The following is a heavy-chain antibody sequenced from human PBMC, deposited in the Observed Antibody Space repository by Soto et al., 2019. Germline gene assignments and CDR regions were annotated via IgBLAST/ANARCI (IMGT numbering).Heavy chain of an antibody. Sequence: SETQCLTCTVSGGSISNFDLSWIRQPPGKGLEWIGYIYYSGSTNYNPSLKSRVTISVDTSKNQFSLKLSSVTAADTAVYYCARRRPGDYYYYYYGMDVWGQGTTVTVSS. D-gene: IGHD4-17*01. CDR1: GGSISNFD. V-gene: IGHV4-59*08. CDR3: ARRRPGDYYYYYYGMDV. CDR2: IYYSGST. J-gene: IGHJ6*02.